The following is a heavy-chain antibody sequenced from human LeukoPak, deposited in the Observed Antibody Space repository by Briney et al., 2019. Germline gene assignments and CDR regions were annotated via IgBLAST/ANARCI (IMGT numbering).Heavy chain of an antibody. J-gene: IGHJ4*02. D-gene: IGHD5-18*01. CDR3: AKTELYSYDIDY. Sequence: PGGSLRLSCAASGFTFSSYWMTWVRQAPGKGLEWVSSINNVASHIYYAHSVKGRFTISRDNAKNSLYLQMNSLSDEDTAVYYCAKTELYSYDIDYWGQGTLVTVSS. V-gene: IGHV3-21*01. CDR1: GFTFSSYW. CDR2: INNVASHI.